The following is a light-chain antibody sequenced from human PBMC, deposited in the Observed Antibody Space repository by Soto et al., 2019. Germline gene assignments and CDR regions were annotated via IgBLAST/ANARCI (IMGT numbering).Light chain of an antibody. CDR1: SSVVGGYNY. CDR2: DVS. Sequence: QSLLTQPSPLSGSPGQSITISCTGNSSVVGGYNYVSWYQQHPGKAPKLMIYDVSNRPSGVSNRFSGSKSGNTASLSISGLQAEDEADYYCSSYTSSITLVFGGGTKVTVL. V-gene: IGLV2-14*03. CDR3: SSYTSSITLV. J-gene: IGLJ2*01.